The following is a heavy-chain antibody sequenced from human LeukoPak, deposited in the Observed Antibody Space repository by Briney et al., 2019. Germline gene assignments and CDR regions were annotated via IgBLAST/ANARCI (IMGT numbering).Heavy chain of an antibody. CDR1: GGSISSYY. CDR2: IYYSGST. Sequence: PSETLSLTCTVSGGSISSYYWSWIRQPPGKGLEWIGYIYYSGSTNYNPSLKSRVTISVGTSKNQFSLKLSSVTAADTAVYYCARGAWDYYGSGSYFSGYYYYYMDVWGKGTTVTISS. V-gene: IGHV4-59*01. J-gene: IGHJ6*03. CDR3: ARGAWDYYGSGSYFSGYYYYYMDV. D-gene: IGHD3-10*01.